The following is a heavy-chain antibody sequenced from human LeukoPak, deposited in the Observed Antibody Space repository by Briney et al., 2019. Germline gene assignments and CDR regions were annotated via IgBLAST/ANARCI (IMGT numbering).Heavy chain of an antibody. CDR3: VRENIVATRWFDP. CDR1: GYTFTDHF. V-gene: IGHV1-2*02. J-gene: IGHJ5*02. D-gene: IGHD5-12*01. CDR2: VNSNTGAT. Sequence: SVKVSCKASGYTFTDHFLHWVRQAPGQGLEWMGWVNSNTGATQYAQKFQGRVTMTRDTSITTSYMDLSRLTSDDTAVYFCVRENIVATRWFDPWGQGTLVTVSS.